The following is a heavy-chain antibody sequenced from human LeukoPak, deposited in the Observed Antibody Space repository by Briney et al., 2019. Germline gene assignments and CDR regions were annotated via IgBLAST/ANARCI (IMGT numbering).Heavy chain of an antibody. V-gene: IGHV1-69*06. CDR3: ARDRGYSYGRGFDH. Sequence: SVKVSCKASGGTFSSYAISWVRQAPGQGLEWMGGIIPIFGTANYAQKFQGRVTITADKSTSTAYMELSSLRSEDTAVYYCARDRGYSYGRGFDHWGQGTLVTVSS. D-gene: IGHD5-18*01. J-gene: IGHJ4*02. CDR1: GGTFSSYA. CDR2: IIPIFGTA.